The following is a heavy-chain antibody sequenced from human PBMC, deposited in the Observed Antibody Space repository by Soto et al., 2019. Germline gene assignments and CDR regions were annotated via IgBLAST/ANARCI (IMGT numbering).Heavy chain of an antibody. CDR3: ARDQGCISTSCYGPDI. V-gene: IGHV1-3*01. Sequence: ASVKVSCKASGYTFTSYAMHWVRQAPGQRLEWMGWINAGNGNTKYSQKFQGRVTITRDTSASTAYMELGSLRSEDTAVYYCARDQGCISTSCYGPDIWGQGTMVTVSS. J-gene: IGHJ3*02. CDR1: GYTFTSYA. D-gene: IGHD2-2*01. CDR2: INAGNGNT.